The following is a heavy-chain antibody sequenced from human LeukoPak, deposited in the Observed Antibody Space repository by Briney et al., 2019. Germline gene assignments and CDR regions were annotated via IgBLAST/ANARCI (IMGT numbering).Heavy chain of an antibody. J-gene: IGHJ4*02. V-gene: IGHV3-30-3*01. D-gene: IGHD6-19*01. CDR2: ISYDGSNK. CDR1: GFTFSSYA. CDR3: AREIGAVAVFDY. Sequence: GGSLRLSCAASGFTFSSYAMHWVRQAPVKGLEWVAVISYDGSNKYYADSVKGRFTISRDNSKNTLYLQMNSLRAEDTAVYYCAREIGAVAVFDYWGQGTLVTVSS.